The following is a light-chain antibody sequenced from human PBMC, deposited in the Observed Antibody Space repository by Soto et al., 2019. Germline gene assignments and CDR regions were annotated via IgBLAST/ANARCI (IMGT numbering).Light chain of an antibody. Sequence: IQMTQSPSSLSASVGDRVTITCRASQGIGNDLGWYQEKPGKAPNLLIYAASNLQSGVPSRFSGSGSGTDFTLTISSLQPEDFATYYCLQDYNYPWTFGQGTKVEIK. V-gene: IGKV1-6*01. CDR3: LQDYNYPWT. J-gene: IGKJ1*01. CDR1: QGIGND. CDR2: AAS.